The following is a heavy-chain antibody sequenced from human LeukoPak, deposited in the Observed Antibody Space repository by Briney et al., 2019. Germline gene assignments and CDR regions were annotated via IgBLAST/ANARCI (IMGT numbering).Heavy chain of an antibody. CDR1: VGSIRSSYYY. J-gene: IGHJ5*02. D-gene: IGHD3-10*01. CDR2: IYDSGST. Sequence: SETLSLTCTVSVGSIRSSYYYWGWSRQPPGKGLEWIGSIYDSGSTYYNPSLKSRVTISVDTSKNQFSLKLNSVTGADTAVNYCARHYGPWGQGTLVTVCS. V-gene: IGHV4-39*01. CDR3: ARHYGP.